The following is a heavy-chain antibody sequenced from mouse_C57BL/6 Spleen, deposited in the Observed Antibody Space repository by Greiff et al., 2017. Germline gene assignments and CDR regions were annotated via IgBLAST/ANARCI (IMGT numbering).Heavy chain of an antibody. D-gene: IGHD2-5*01. CDR3: ARSGISNYPYYAMDY. V-gene: IGHV1-80*01. CDR1: GYAFSSYW. J-gene: IGHJ4*01. CDR2: IYPGDGAT. Sequence: QVQLQQSGAELVKPGASVKISCKASGYAFSSYWMNWVKQRPGKGLEWIGQIYPGDGATNYNGKFKGKATLTADKSSSTAYMQLSSLTSEDSAVYVCARSGISNYPYYAMDYWGQGTSVTVSS.